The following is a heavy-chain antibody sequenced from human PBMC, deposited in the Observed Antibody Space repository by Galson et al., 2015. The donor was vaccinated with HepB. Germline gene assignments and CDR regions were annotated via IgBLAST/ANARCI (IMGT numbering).Heavy chain of an antibody. CDR2: IIPIFGTA. CDR1: GGTFSSYA. CDR3: ASRSSSYYYYYGMDV. D-gene: IGHD6-6*01. J-gene: IGHJ6*02. Sequence: SVKVSCKASGGTFSSYAISWVRQAPGQGLEWMGGIIPIFGTANYAQKFQGRVTITADESTSTAYMELSSLRSEDTAVYYCASRSSSYYYYYGMDVWGQGTTVTVSS. V-gene: IGHV1-69*13.